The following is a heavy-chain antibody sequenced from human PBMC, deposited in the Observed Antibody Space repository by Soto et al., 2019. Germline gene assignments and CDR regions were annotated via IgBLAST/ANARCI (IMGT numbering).Heavy chain of an antibody. CDR2: INPNTGGT. CDR3: AIGGRYSGPAAVDY. D-gene: IGHD5-12*01. V-gene: IGHV1-2*02. Sequence: GASVKVSCKTSGYTFTDYFMHWVRQAPGQGLEWLGWINPNTGGTDYSQKFQGRVTMTRDTSISTGYMEVSRLRSDDTAFYYCAIGGRYSGPAAVDYWGQGTLVTVSS. J-gene: IGHJ4*02. CDR1: GYTFTDYF.